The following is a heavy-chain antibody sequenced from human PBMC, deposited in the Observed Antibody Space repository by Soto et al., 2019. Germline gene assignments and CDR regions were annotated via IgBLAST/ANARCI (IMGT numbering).Heavy chain of an antibody. CDR3: ARGKPYCISTSCNNRFDP. V-gene: IGHV1-8*01. D-gene: IGHD2-2*01. J-gene: IGHJ5*02. Sequence: GASVKVSCKASGYTFTSYDINWVRQATGQGLEWMGWMNPNSGNTGYAQKFQGRVTMTRNTSISTAYMELSSLRSEDTAVYYCARGKPYCISTSCNNRFDPWGQGTLVTVSS. CDR2: MNPNSGNT. CDR1: GYTFTSYD.